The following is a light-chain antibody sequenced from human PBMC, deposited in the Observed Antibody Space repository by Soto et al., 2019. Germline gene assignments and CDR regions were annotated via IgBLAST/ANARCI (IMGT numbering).Light chain of an antibody. CDR3: SSYTRTYTLPYV. CDR2: EVS. J-gene: IGLJ1*01. V-gene: IGLV2-14*01. CDR1: SSDVGYYNY. Sequence: QSVLTQPASVSGSPGQSITISCTGTSSDVGYYNYVSWYQQHPGKAPKSMIYEVSNRPSGVSNRFSGSKSGNTASLTISGLQAEDEADYYCSSYTRTYTLPYVFGTGTKVTVL.